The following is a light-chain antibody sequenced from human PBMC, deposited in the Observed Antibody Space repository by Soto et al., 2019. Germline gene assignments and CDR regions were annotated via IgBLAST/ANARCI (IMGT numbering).Light chain of an antibody. CDR2: YDS. CDR1: NIGSKS. CDR3: QVWDSSSDHYV. V-gene: IGLV3-21*04. Sequence: SYELTQPPSVSVAPGQTARITCGGSNIGSKSVHWYQQKPGQAPVLVFYYDSDRPSGIPERFSGSNSGNTATLAISRVEVGDEADYYCQVWDSSSDHYVFGTGTKLTVL. J-gene: IGLJ1*01.